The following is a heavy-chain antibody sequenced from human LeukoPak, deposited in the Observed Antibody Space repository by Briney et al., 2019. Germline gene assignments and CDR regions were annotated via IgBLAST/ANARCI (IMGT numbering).Heavy chain of an antibody. D-gene: IGHD2-21*01. Sequence: TSETLSLTCTVSGGSISSSNYYWGWIRQPPGKGLEWIGSMYESGNTYYSASLKSRVSISVDTSKNQFSLKLSSVTATDTAVYYCARHLNNCGDDCYIFDYWGQGTLVTVSS. CDR1: GGSISSSNYY. CDR2: MYESGNT. CDR3: ARHLNNCGDDCYIFDY. J-gene: IGHJ4*02. V-gene: IGHV4-39*01.